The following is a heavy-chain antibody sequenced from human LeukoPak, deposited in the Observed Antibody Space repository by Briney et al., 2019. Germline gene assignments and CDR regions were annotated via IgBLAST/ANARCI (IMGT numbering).Heavy chain of an antibody. J-gene: IGHJ4*02. D-gene: IGHD1-26*01. CDR2: INSDGSTT. V-gene: IGHV3-74*01. Sequence: GGSLRLSCAASGFTFSTSWMHWVRQAPGKGLVWVSRINSDGSTTNYADSVKGRFTISRDKAKNTLHLQMNRLRAEDTAVYYCARALGSSSDYWGQGDLVTVSS. CDR1: GFTFSTSW. CDR3: ARALGSSSDY.